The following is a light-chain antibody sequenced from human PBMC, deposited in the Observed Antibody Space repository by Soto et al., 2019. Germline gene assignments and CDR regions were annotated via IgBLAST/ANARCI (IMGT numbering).Light chain of an antibody. CDR1: SSNIGSNT. Sequence: QSVLTQPPSASGTPGQRVTISCSGSSSNIGSNTVNWYQQLPGTAPKLLIYSNNQRTSGVPDRFSGSKSGTSASLAISGLQSEDEADDYCAAWDDSMNGPHVVFGGGTKLAVL. V-gene: IGLV1-44*01. CDR2: SNN. J-gene: IGLJ2*01. CDR3: AAWDDSMNGPHVV.